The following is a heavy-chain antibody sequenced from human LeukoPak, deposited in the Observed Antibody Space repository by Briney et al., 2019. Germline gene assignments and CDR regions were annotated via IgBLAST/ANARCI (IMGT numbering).Heavy chain of an antibody. D-gene: IGHD3-9*01. V-gene: IGHV3-48*01. CDR2: ISSSSSTI. CDR3: ARDLTLLVTQKGFDY. J-gene: IGHJ4*02. CDR1: GFTFSSYA. Sequence: GGSLRLSCAASGFTFSSYAMNRVRQAPGKGLEWVSYISSSSSTIYYADSVKGRFTISRDNAKNSLYLQMNSLRAEDTAVYYCARDLTLLVTQKGFDYWGQGTLVTVSS.